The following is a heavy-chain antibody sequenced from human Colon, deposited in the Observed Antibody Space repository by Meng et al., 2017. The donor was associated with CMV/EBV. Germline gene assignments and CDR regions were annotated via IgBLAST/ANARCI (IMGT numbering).Heavy chain of an antibody. J-gene: IGHJ6*02. CDR3: ASTGCNNTNCPEDYYYYYGLGV. CDR1: GFTVTNNF. CDR2: SYNDGST. D-gene: IGHD2-2*01. Sequence: GESLKISCAASGFTVTNNFMTWVRQAPGKGLEWVSLSYNDGSTYYADSVKGRFTISRDTSKNTVYLRMNSLRPDDSAVYYCASTGCNNTNCPEDYYYYYGLGVWAKGPRSPSP. V-gene: IGHV3-53*01.